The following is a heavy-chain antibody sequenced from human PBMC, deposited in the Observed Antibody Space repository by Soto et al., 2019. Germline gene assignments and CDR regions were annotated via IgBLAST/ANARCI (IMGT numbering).Heavy chain of an antibody. J-gene: IGHJ4*02. D-gene: IGHD1-26*01. CDR3: GRANVGPTSFDD. CDR1: GGPVSSGTFY. V-gene: IGHV4-39*02. CDR2: IYFSGST. Sequence: SETLALTCTVFGGPVSSGTFYCGWIRQPPGKGLEWIGSIYFSGSTSYHPSLKSRVTISVDTPKNQFSLKLTSVTAADTAVYYCGRANVGPTSFDDWGQGTLVTVS.